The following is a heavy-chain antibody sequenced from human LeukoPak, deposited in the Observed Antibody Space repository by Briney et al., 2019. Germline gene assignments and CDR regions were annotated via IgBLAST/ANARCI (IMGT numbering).Heavy chain of an antibody. Sequence: GGSLRLSCAASTFTFSGSAIHWVRQASGKGLEWGDRIRSKANSYATAYAASVKGRFTISRDDSKNTAYLQMNSLKAEDTAVYYCTRLKYYYYYMDVWGKGTTVTVSS. J-gene: IGHJ6*03. CDR3: TRLKYYYYYMDV. V-gene: IGHV3-73*01. CDR2: IRSKANSYAT. CDR1: TFTFSGSA.